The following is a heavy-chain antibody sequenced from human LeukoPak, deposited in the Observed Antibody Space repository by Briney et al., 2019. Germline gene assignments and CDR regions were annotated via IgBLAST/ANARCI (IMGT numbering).Heavy chain of an antibody. CDR1: GFTFSSYA. J-gene: IGHJ4*02. Sequence: GGSLRLSCAASGFTFSSYAMHWVRQAPGKGLEWVAVISYDGSNKYYADSVKGRFTISRDNSKNTLYLQMNSLRAEDTAVYYCARSSTIFGHFDYWGQGTLVAVSS. V-gene: IGHV3-30-3*01. D-gene: IGHD3-3*01. CDR3: ARSSTIFGHFDY. CDR2: ISYDGSNK.